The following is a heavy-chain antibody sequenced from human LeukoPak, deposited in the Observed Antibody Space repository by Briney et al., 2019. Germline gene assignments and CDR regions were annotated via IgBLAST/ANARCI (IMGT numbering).Heavy chain of an antibody. CDR3: TRGPDTVTGGV. CDR2: ISYTENT. J-gene: IGHJ4*02. Sequence: PSETLSLTCTVSGGSISNYYWSWIRQPPGKGLEWIGYISYTENTDYNPSLRSRVTISVDTSKNQFSLTLTSVTAADTAVYYCTRGPDTVTGGVWGQGTRVTVSS. V-gene: IGHV4-59*01. CDR1: GGSISNYY. D-gene: IGHD4-17*01.